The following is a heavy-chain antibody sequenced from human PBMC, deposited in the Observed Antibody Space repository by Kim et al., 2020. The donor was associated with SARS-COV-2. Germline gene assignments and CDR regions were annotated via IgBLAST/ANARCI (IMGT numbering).Heavy chain of an antibody. J-gene: IGHJ4*02. CDR1: GFTFDDYT. D-gene: IGHD6-6*01. CDR2: ISWDGGST. Sequence: GGSLRLSCAASGFTFDDYTMHWVRQAPGKGLEWVSLISWDGGSTYYADSVKGRFTISRDNSKNSLYLQMNSLRTEDTALYYCAKDMFPRSYSSSSPDYWGQGTLVTVSS. V-gene: IGHV3-43*01. CDR3: AKDMFPRSYSSSSPDY.